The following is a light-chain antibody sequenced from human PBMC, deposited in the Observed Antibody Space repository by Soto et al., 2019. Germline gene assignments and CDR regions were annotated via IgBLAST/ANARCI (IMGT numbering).Light chain of an antibody. CDR1: QSVLYSSNNKNY. V-gene: IGKV4-1*01. J-gene: IGKJ5*01. CDR3: QQYYSTPIT. Sequence: DIVMTQSPDSLAVSLRERATITCKSSQSVLYSSNNKNYLAWYQQKPGQPPKLLIYWASTRESGVPDRFSGSGSGTDFTLTISSLQAEDVAVYYCQQYYSTPITFGQGTRLEIK. CDR2: WAS.